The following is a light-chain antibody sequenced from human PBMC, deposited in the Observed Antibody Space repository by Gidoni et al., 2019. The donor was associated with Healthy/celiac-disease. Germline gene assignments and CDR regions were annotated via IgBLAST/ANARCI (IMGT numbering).Light chain of an antibody. CDR3: MQALQTPGT. CDR2: LGS. V-gene: IGKV2-28*01. J-gene: IGKJ1*01. Sequence: DIVMNPSPLPLLVTPGEAASISCRSSQSLLHSNGYNYLEWYLQKPGQSPQLLIYLGSNRASGVPDRFSGSGSGTDFTLKSSRVEAEDVGVYYWMQALQTPGTFGQGTKVEIK. CDR1: QSLLHSNGYNY.